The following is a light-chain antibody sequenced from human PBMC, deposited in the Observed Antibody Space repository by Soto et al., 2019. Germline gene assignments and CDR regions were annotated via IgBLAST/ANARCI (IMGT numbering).Light chain of an antibody. CDR3: QQYNSYLT. Sequence: DIQMTQSPSTLSASVGDRDTITCRASQSISSWLAWYQQKPGKAPKLLIFDASSLESGVPSRFSGSGSGTEFSLTISSLQPDDFATYYCQQYNSYLTFGGGTKVDIK. V-gene: IGKV1-5*01. J-gene: IGKJ4*01. CDR2: DAS. CDR1: QSISSW.